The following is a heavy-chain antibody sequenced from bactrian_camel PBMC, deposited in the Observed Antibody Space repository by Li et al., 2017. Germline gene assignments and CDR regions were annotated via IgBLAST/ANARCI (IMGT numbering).Heavy chain of an antibody. J-gene: IGHJ4*01. CDR2: INASGGST. CDR3: AAKSAYSGKCSLNSDEYVY. V-gene: IGHV3-3*01. Sequence: HVQLVESGGGSVQAGRSLRLSCVASGYTYSRHCMGWFRQAPGKEREGVAVINASGGSTYYADSVKGRFTISPDKAKNTVYLQMNSLTPEDTAMYYCAAKSAYSGKCSLNSDEYVYWGQGTQVTVS. D-gene: IGHD6*01. CDR1: GYTYSRHC.